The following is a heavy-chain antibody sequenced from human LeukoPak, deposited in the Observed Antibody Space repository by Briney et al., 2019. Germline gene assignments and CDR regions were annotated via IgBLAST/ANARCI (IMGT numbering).Heavy chain of an antibody. CDR3: ARDRYGTSSSRDF. D-gene: IGHD3/OR15-3a*01. CDR1: GYSFTRYG. V-gene: IGHV1-18*01. Sequence: ASVKVSCKASGYSFTRYGISWVRQAPGQGLEWMGWISTYNDKTNFAQKVQGRVTMTTDTSTSTAYMELRSLRSDDTAVYYCARDRYGTSSSRDFWGQGTLVTVSS. CDR2: ISTYNDKT. J-gene: IGHJ4*02.